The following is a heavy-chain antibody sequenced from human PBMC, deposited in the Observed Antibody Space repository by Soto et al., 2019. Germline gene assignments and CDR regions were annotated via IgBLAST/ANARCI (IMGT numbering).Heavy chain of an antibody. Sequence: SETLSLTCTVSGGSISSSSYYWGWIRQPPGKGLEWIGSIYYSGSTYYNPSLKSRVTISVATSKNQFSLKLSSVTAADTAVYYCARLSVKFVAAAGTLDYWGQGTLVTVSS. CDR1: GGSISSSSYY. D-gene: IGHD6-13*01. CDR3: ARLSVKFVAAAGTLDY. J-gene: IGHJ4*02. CDR2: IYYSGST. V-gene: IGHV4-39*01.